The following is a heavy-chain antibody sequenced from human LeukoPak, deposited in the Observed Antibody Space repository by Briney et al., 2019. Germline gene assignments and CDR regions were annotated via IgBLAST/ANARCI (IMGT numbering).Heavy chain of an antibody. Sequence: SETLSLTCSVSGASMNGHYWTWIRLSPGKGLEWIGYISDSGSTSYNPSLRSRVIMALEASKTEFSLRLNSVTVADTAVYYCARVFRGAVTSNWFGPWGQGTLVTVSS. CDR1: GASMNGHY. CDR3: ARVFRGAVTSNWFGP. CDR2: ISDSGST. V-gene: IGHV4-59*11. J-gene: IGHJ5*02. D-gene: IGHD3-3*01.